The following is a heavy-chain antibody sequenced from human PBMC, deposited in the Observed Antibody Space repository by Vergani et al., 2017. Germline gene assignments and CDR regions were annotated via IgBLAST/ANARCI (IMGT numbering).Heavy chain of an antibody. Sequence: EVQLVESGGGLVKPGGSLRLSCAASGFTFSSYSMNWVRQAPGKGLEWVSSISSSSSYIYYADSVKGRFTISRDNAKNSLYLQMNSLRAEDTAVYYCAKVITAVAGNYYYYYMDVWGKGTTVTVSS. V-gene: IGHV3-21*04. J-gene: IGHJ6*03. D-gene: IGHD6-19*01. CDR1: GFTFSSYS. CDR2: ISSSSSYI. CDR3: AKVITAVAGNYYYYYMDV.